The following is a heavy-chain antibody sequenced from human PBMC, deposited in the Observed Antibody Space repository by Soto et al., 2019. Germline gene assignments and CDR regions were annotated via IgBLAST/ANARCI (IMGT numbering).Heavy chain of an antibody. CDR1: GGTFSSYA. CDR2: IIPIFGTA. D-gene: IGHD4-17*01. CDR3: ARTTDDYAALDD. J-gene: IGHJ4*02. V-gene: IGHV1-69*06. Sequence: SVKVSCKASGGTFSSYAISWVRQAPGQGLEWMGGIIPIFGTANYAQKFQGRVTITADKSTSTAYMELSSLRSEDTAVYYCARTTDDYAALDDWGQGTLVTVSS.